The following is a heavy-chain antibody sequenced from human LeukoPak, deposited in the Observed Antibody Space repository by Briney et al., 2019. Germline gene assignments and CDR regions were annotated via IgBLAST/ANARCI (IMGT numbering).Heavy chain of an antibody. V-gene: IGHV3-21*01. CDR1: GFTFSSYE. J-gene: IGHJ6*03. CDR2: ISSSSSYI. Sequence: GGSLRLSCAAPGFTFSSYEMNWVRQAPGKGLEWVSSISSSSSYIYYADSVKGRFTISRDNAKDSLYLQMNSLRAEDTAVYYCASIAIAGENYYYYYMDVWGKGTTVTVSS. D-gene: IGHD6-13*01. CDR3: ASIAIAGENYYYYYMDV.